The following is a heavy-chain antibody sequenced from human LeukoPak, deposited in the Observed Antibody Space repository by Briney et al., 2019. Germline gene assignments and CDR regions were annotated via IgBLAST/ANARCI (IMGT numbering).Heavy chain of an antibody. V-gene: IGHV4-31*03. J-gene: IGHJ6*02. D-gene: IGHD3-16*01. Sequence: PSETLSLTCTVSGGSISSGGYYWSWIRQHPGKGLEWIGYIYYSGSTYYNPSLKSRVTISVDTSKNQFSLKLSAVTAADTAVYYCARDRGGGMDVWGQGTTVTVSS. CDR2: IYYSGST. CDR1: GGSISSGGYY. CDR3: ARDRGGGMDV.